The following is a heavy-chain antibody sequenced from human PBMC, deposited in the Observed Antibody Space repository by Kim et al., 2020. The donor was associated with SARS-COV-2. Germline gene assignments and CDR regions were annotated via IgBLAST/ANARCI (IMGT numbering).Heavy chain of an antibody. J-gene: IGHJ6*02. CDR2: ISSDGSIT. CDR3: ARGFLRDGFDV. CDR1: RFTFNNYW. D-gene: IGHD3-10*01. V-gene: IGHV3-74*01. Sequence: GGSLRLSCAVSRFTFNNYWINWVRHAPGKGLVWVSRISSDGSITNYADSVKGRFTISRDNAENTLYLQMNSLRAEDTAVYYCARGFLRDGFDVWGQGTTVTVSS.